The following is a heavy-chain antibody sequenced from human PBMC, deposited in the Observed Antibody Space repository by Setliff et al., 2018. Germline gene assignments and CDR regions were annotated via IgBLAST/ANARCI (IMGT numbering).Heavy chain of an antibody. CDR3: ARGGTYRYFDY. V-gene: IGHV4-59*01. J-gene: IGHJ4*02. CDR1: GDSISDAS. CDR2: VFYNGAA. Sequence: SETLSLTCTVSGDSISDASIMAWIRQPPGKGLEFIGYVFYNGAAKYDPSLKSRVTMSVNTSKTQFSLKLNSMTTADTAVYYCARGGTYRYFDYWGQGALVTVSS.